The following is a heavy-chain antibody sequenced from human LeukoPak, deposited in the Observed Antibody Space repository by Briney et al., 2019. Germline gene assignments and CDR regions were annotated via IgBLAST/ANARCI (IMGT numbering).Heavy chain of an antibody. CDR1: GGSISSYY. J-gene: IGHJ3*02. CDR2: IYYSGST. D-gene: IGHD3-22*01. CDR3: ARGVYYDSSGYSKGAFDI. Sequence: SETLSLTCTVSGGSISSYYWSWIRQPPGKGLEWIGYIYYSGSTNYNPSLKSRVTISVDTSKNQFSLKLSSVTAADTAMYYCARGVYYDSSGYSKGAFDIWGQGTMVTVSS. V-gene: IGHV4-59*01.